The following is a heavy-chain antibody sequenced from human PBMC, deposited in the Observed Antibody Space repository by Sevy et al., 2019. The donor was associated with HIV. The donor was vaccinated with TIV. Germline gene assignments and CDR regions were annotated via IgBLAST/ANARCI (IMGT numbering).Heavy chain of an antibody. D-gene: IGHD3-3*01. CDR3: ARRFCGGAKCYEDYYFAMDV. CDR2: INPDTGVT. J-gene: IGHJ6*02. V-gene: IGHV1-2*02. Sequence: APVKVSCKASEYTFTGYYIHWVRQAPGQGLEWMGCINPDTGVTRYIKKLQGRVSMTRDTSISTAYMLLRSLSPDDTAEYFRARRFCGGAKCYEDYYFAMDVWGQGTTVTVSS. CDR1: EYTFTGYY.